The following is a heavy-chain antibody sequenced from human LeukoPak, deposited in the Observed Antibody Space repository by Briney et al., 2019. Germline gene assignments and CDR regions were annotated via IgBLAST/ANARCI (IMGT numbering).Heavy chain of an antibody. J-gene: IGHJ4*02. V-gene: IGHV3-53*01. CDR1: GFTVSSNY. D-gene: IGHD3-22*01. Sequence: PGGSLRLSCAASGFTVSSNYMSWVRQAPGKGLEWVSIIYSGGSTFYADSVKGRFTISRDNSKNTLYLQMNSLRAEDTALYYCAKVGVYYDSSGYYYFDYWGQGTLVTVSS. CDR3: AKVGVYYDSSGYYYFDY. CDR2: IYSGGST.